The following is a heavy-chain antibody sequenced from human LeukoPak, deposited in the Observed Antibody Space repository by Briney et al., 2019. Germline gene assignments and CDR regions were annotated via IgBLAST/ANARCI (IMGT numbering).Heavy chain of an antibody. D-gene: IGHD1-26*01. CDR1: GFTFYSYA. CDR3: AKDKRMGDPNAFDI. Sequence: GGSLRLSCAASGFTFYSYAMSWVRQAPGKGLEWVSAISGSIVGGTFYADSVKGRFTISRDNSKNTLYLQMNSLRAEDTAVYYCAKDKRMGDPNAFDIWGQGTMVTVSS. J-gene: IGHJ3*02. V-gene: IGHV3-23*01. CDR2: ISGSIVGGT.